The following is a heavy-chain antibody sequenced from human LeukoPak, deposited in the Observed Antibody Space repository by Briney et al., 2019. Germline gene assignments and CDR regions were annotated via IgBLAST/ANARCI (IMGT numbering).Heavy chain of an antibody. CDR1: GGSISSGSYY. D-gene: IGHD4-23*01. J-gene: IGHJ6*03. CDR2: IYTSGST. Sequence: SQTLSLTCTVSGGSISSGSYYWSWIRQPAGKGLEWIGRIYTSGSTNYNPSLKSRVTISVDTSKNQFSLKLSFATAADTAVYYCARAKGAAPRWGYYYYYMDVWGKGTTVTVSS. CDR3: ARAKGAAPRWGYYYYYMDV. V-gene: IGHV4-61*02.